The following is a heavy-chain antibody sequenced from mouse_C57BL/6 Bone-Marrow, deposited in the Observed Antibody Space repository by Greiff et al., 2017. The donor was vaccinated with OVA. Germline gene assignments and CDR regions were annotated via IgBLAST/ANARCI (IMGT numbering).Heavy chain of an antibody. V-gene: IGHV1-5*01. J-gene: IGHJ1*03. Sequence: VQLQQSGTVLARPGASVKMSCKTSGYTFTSYWMHWVKQRPGQGLEWIGAIYPGNSDTSYNQKIKGKAKMTAVTSAHTAYMELSSLTNEDSAVYYCTNYGSSAYWYFDVWGTGTTVTVSS. CDR2: IYPGNSDT. CDR3: TNYGSSAYWYFDV. CDR1: GYTFTSYW. D-gene: IGHD1-1*01.